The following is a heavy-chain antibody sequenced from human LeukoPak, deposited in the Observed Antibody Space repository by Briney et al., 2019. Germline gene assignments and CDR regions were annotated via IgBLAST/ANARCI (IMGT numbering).Heavy chain of an antibody. J-gene: IGHJ4*02. CDR2: INPNSGGT. Sequence: AAVKVSCKASGYTFTGYYMHWVRQAPGQGLEWMGWINPNSGGTNYAQKFQGRVTMTRDTSISTAYMELSRLRSDDTAVYYCAADSIAAANFDYWGQGTLVTVSS. CDR3: AADSIAAANFDY. CDR1: GYTFTGYY. V-gene: IGHV1-2*02. D-gene: IGHD6-13*01.